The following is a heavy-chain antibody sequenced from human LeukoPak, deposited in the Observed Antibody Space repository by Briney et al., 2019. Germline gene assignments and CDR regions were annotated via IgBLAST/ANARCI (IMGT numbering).Heavy chain of an antibody. D-gene: IGHD3-22*01. CDR2: ISSSGSTI. J-gene: IGHJ4*02. V-gene: IGHV3-11*01. Sequence: GGSLRLSCAASGFTFSNAWMSWVRQAPGKGLEWVSYISSSGSTIYYADSVKGRFTISRDNAKNSLYLQMNSLRAEDTAVYYCARGGHYDSSGYSFDYWGQGTLVTVSS. CDR1: GFTFSNAW. CDR3: ARGGHYDSSGYSFDY.